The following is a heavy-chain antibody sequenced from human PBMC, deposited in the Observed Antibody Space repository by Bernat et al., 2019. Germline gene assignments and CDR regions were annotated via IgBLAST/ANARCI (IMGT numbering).Heavy chain of an antibody. V-gene: IGHV1-24*01. J-gene: IGHJ4*02. CDR3: ATGVGGGATVYYFDY. Sequence: QVQLVQSGAEVKKPGASVKVSCKVSGYTLTELSMHWVRQAPGKGLEWMGGFDPEDGETIYAQKFQGRVTRTEDTPTETAYRELSSLRSEDTAVYYCATGVGGGATVYYFDYWGQGTLVTVSS. D-gene: IGHD1-26*01. CDR1: GYTLTELS. CDR2: FDPEDGET.